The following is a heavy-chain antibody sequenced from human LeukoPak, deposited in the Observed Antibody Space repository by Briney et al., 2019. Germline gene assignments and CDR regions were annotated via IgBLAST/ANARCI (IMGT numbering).Heavy chain of an antibody. V-gene: IGHV1-69*05. CDR1: GGTFSSYA. D-gene: IGHD2-15*01. Sequence: PVKVSCKASGGTFSSYAISWVRQAPGQGLEWMGGIIPIFGTANYAQKFQGRVTITTDESTSTAYMELSSLRSEDTAVYYCARDRTSLGYCSGGSCRYDAFDIWGQGTMVTASS. CDR2: IIPIFGTA. J-gene: IGHJ3*02. CDR3: ARDRTSLGYCSGGSCRYDAFDI.